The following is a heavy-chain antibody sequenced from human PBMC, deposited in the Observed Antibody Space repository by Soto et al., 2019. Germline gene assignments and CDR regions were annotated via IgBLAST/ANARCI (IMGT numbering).Heavy chain of an antibody. V-gene: IGHV3-74*01. CDR1: GLSFNNYW. CDR2: TNSDGSTT. J-gene: IGHJ4*02. CDR3: GRGAKRQYHYVD. Sequence: GLSPRLSCAASGLSFNNYWMHRLLQAPGKGLVWVSRTNSDGSTTSYADSVKGRFTISRDNAKNTLYLQMNSLRAEDTAVYYVGRGAKRQYHYVDWGQRPRVSV. D-gene: IGHD2-2*01.